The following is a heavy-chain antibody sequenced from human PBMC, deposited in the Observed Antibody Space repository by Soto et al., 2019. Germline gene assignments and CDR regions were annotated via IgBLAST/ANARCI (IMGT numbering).Heavy chain of an antibody. CDR1: GFTFSSYS. Sequence: PGGSLRLSCAASGFTFSSYSMNWVRQAPGKGLEWVSYISSSSSTIYYADSVKGRFTISRDNAKNSLYLQMNSLRDEDTAVYYCARESRSTWFGELPGYFDYWGQGTLVTVSS. D-gene: IGHD3-10*01. CDR3: ARESRSTWFGELPGYFDY. J-gene: IGHJ4*02. V-gene: IGHV3-48*02. CDR2: ISSSSSTI.